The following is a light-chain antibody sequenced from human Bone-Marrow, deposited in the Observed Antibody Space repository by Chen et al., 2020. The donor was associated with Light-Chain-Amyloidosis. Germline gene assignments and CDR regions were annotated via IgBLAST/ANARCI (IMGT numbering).Light chain of an antibody. J-gene: IGLJ3*02. Sequence: NFMLTQPPSVSESPGKTVIISCTRRSCSIATNYVQWYQQRPGSSPPTCIYEDYQRPSGVPDRFSGSIDRSSNSASLTISGLKTEDEADYYCQSYQGSSQGVFGGGTKLTVL. CDR3: QSYQGSSQGV. CDR1: SCSIATNY. CDR2: EDY. V-gene: IGLV6-57*01.